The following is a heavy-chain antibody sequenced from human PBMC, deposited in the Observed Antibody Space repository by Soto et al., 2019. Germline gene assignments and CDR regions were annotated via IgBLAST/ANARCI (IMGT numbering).Heavy chain of an antibody. CDR1: GFTFSSYA. CDR2: ISGRGGST. Sequence: EVQLLESGGGLVQPGGSLRLSCAASGFTFSSYAMSWVRQAPGKGLEWVSAISGRGGSTYYADSVKGRFTISRDNSKNTLYLQMNSLRAEDTAVYYCAKDTRFLEWLEGSYYYYGMDVWGQGTTVTVSS. J-gene: IGHJ6*02. CDR3: AKDTRFLEWLEGSYYYYGMDV. V-gene: IGHV3-23*01. D-gene: IGHD3-3*01.